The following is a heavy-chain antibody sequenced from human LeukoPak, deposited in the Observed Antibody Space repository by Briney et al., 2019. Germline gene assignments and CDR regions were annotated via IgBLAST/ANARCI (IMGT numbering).Heavy chain of an antibody. CDR2: ISWNSGSI. CDR1: GFTFDDYA. Sequence: GGSLRLSCAASGFTFDDYAMHWVRQAPGKGLEWVSGISWNSGSIDYADSVKGRFTISRDNAKNSLYLQMNSLRAEDTALYYCAKDIGGFGEFALTGRDYGMDVWGQGTTVTVSS. V-gene: IGHV3-9*01. J-gene: IGHJ6*02. D-gene: IGHD3-10*01. CDR3: AKDIGGFGEFALTGRDYGMDV.